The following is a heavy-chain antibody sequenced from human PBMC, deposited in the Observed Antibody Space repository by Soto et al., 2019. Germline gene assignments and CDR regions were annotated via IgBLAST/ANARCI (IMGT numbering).Heavy chain of an antibody. CDR2: INSGNGNT. J-gene: IGHJ6*02. Sequence: QVQFVQSGAEEKKPGASVKVSCKASGYTFSNYAIHWVRQAPAQRLEWMGWINSGNGNTKYSQTFQGRVTITRDTPASTAYMELSSLRSEDTAVYYCARVGRWGGMDVWGQGTTVTVSS. CDR1: GYTFSNYA. CDR3: ARVGRWGGMDV. D-gene: IGHD3-16*01. V-gene: IGHV1-3*05.